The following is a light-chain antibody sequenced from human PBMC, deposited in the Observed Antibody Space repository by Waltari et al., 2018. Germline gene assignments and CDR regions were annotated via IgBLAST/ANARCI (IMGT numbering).Light chain of an antibody. V-gene: IGKV1-5*03. CDR2: MAS. CDR3: QQYNSYPLT. J-gene: IGKJ2*01. CDR1: QSFSSR. Sequence: DIQMTQSPSTLSASVADRVTIPCRASQSFSSRLAWYQQKPGKAPKLLIYMASSLESGVPSRFSGSGSGTEFTLTISSLQPDDFATYYCQQYNSYPLTFGQGTKLEIK.